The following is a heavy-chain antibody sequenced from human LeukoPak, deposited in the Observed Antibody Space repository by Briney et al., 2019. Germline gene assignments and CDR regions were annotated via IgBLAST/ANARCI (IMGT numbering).Heavy chain of an antibody. CDR3: ARNIYDSSGYNDY. CDR2: INHSGST. D-gene: IGHD3-22*01. Sequence: PSETLSLTCAVYGGSFSGYYWSWIRQPPGKGLEWTGEINHSGSTNYNPSLKSRVTISVDTSKNQFSLKLSSVTAADTAVYYCARNIYDSSGYNDYWGQGTLVTVSS. CDR1: GGSFSGYY. J-gene: IGHJ4*02. V-gene: IGHV4-34*01.